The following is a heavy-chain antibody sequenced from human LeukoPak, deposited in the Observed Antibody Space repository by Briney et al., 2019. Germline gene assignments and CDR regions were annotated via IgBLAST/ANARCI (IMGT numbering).Heavy chain of an antibody. CDR1: GGSFSGYY. Sequence: SETLSLTCAVYGGSFSGYYWSWIRQPPGKGLEWIGEINHSGSTNYNPSLKSRVTTSVDTSKNQFSLKLSSVTAADTAVYYCARRAVSSSNRTPFDYWGQGTLVTVSS. V-gene: IGHV4-34*01. CDR2: INHSGST. CDR3: ARRAVSSSNRTPFDY. J-gene: IGHJ4*02. D-gene: IGHD1-14*01.